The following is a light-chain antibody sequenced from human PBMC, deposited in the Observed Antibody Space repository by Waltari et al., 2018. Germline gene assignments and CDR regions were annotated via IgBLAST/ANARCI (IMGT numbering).Light chain of an antibody. CDR2: KNS. J-gene: IGLJ3*02. V-gene: IGLV1-47*01. CDR1: KSNIGNNS. Sequence: QSVLTQPPSTSATPGQRVTISCSGSKSNIGNNSVYWYQQVPGMAPKLISYKNSHRPSGVPDLFPGSNSGTSASRAISGLRSEDEATYHCAAWDDGWSGPWVFGGGTRVTVL. CDR3: AAWDDGWSGPWV.